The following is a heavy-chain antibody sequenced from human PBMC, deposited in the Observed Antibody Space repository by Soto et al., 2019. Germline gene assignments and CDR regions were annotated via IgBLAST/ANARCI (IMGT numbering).Heavy chain of an antibody. Sequence: QVQLVQSGAEAKKPGASVKVSCKASGYTFSNYGISWVRQAPGQGLEWMGWISVHSGSTDYAQKFQGRVTMTTDTSTRTAYMELRSLTSDDTAVYYCARDYSGYPCWYAFDIWGQGTLVTVSS. CDR3: ARDYSGYPCWYAFDI. V-gene: IGHV1-18*04. J-gene: IGHJ3*02. D-gene: IGHD3-22*01. CDR2: ISVHSGST. CDR1: GYTFSNYG.